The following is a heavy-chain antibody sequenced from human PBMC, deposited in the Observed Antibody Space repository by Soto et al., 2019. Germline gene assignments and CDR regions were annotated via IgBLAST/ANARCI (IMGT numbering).Heavy chain of an antibody. CDR3: ATQPWWSGYYPIDY. V-gene: IGHV3-23*01. D-gene: IGHD3-3*01. Sequence: QPGGSLRLSCAASGFTFSSYAMSWVRQAPGKGLEWVSAISGSGGSTYYADFVKGRFTISRDNSKNTLYLQMNSLRAEDTAVYYCATQPWWSGYYPIDYWGQGTLVTVSS. J-gene: IGHJ4*02. CDR1: GFTFSSYA. CDR2: ISGSGGST.